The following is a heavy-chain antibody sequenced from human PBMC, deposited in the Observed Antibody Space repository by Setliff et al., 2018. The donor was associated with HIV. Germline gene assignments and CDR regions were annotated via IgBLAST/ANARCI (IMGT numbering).Heavy chain of an antibody. Sequence: TGGSLRLSCAASGFTFSSYSMNWVRQAPGKGLEWVSSISSSSSYIYYADSVKGRFTISRDNAKNSLYLQMNSLRAEDTAVYYCARQGNWEFDYWGQGTLVTVSS. V-gene: IGHV3-21*01. D-gene: IGHD7-27*01. CDR3: ARQGNWEFDY. J-gene: IGHJ4*02. CDR2: ISSSSSYI. CDR1: GFTFSSYS.